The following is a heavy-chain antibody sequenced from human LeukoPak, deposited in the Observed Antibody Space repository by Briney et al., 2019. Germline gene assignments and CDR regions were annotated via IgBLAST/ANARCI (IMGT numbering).Heavy chain of an antibody. CDR1: GLRFSDHD. Sequence: PVGSLRLSCAASGLRFSDHDMDWGRQARGKRLEWVGRRRNKANSYSTTFGKSVKGRLTISRDESENSLYLQLNSLKTEDTGVYYCVRLSRGAMNYYMDVWGKGTTVTISS. J-gene: IGHJ6*03. CDR3: VRLSRGAMNYYMDV. D-gene: IGHD3-10*01. CDR2: RRNKANSYST. V-gene: IGHV3-72*01.